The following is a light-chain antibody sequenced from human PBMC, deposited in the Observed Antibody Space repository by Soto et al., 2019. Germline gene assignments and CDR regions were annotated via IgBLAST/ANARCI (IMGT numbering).Light chain of an antibody. J-gene: IGKJ5*01. V-gene: IGKV3-11*01. CDR3: QQRNVWPPVT. CDR2: GAF. Sequence: IVMTQSPATLSLSPGERATLSCRASQSVTSNLAWYQQKPGQAPRLLIYGAFNRATGIPARFSGSGSGTDFTLTISSLEPEDSAVYYCQQRNVWPPVTFGQGTRLEIK. CDR1: QSVTSN.